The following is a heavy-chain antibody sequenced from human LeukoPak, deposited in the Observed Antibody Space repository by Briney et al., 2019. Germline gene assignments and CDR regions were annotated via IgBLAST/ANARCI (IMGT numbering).Heavy chain of an antibody. J-gene: IGHJ4*02. CDR3: ARVPLGLFGEFLNFDY. D-gene: IGHD3-10*02. CDR1: GGSVSGYY. Sequence: SETLSLTCGVYGGSVSGYYWSWIRQPPGKGLEWIGEINHSGDTNYKSSLKSRVTISVDTSKNQFSLKLSSVTAADTAVYYCARVPLGLFGEFLNFDYWGQGTLVTVSS. CDR2: INHSGDT. V-gene: IGHV4-34*01.